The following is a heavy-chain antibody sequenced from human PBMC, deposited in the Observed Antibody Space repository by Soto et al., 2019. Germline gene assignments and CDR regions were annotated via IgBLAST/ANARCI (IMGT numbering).Heavy chain of an antibody. J-gene: IGHJ5*02. D-gene: IGHD2-2*02. CDR2: MTSMVGTA. V-gene: IGHV1-69*13. CDR1: EDTFSSYA. Sequence: SVKVSCKASEDTFSSYAISCIRQPPEQGLGWRGGMTSMVGTANYAQKFQGRVTITGEEFTSTANMELSSLRSEYPVVEYCARSGLVVVVVPAAIGDWFDPWGRGSLGTVSS. CDR3: ARSGLVVVVVPAAIGDWFDP.